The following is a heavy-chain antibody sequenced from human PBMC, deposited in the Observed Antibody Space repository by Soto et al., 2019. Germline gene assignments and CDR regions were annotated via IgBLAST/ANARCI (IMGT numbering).Heavy chain of an antibody. Sequence: PGGSLRLSCAASGFTFSSYAMHWVRQAPGKGLEWVAVISYDGSNKYYADSVKGRFTISRDNFKNTLYLQMNSLRAEDTAVYYCARNYVEMATIWGAFDIWGQGTMVTV. D-gene: IGHD5-12*01. V-gene: IGHV3-30-3*01. CDR2: ISYDGSNK. CDR1: GFTFSSYA. CDR3: ARNYVEMATIWGAFDI. J-gene: IGHJ3*02.